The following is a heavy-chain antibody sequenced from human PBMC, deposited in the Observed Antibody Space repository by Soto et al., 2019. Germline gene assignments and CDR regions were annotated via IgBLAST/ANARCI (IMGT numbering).Heavy chain of an antibody. CDR1: GGSISSGGYY. D-gene: IGHD5-12*01. CDR3: ARDEVSQDGYNYSFWYFDL. V-gene: IGHV4-31*03. J-gene: IGHJ2*01. Sequence: QVQLQESGPGLVKPSQTLSLTCTVSGGSISSGGYYWSWIRQHPGKGLEWIGYIYYSGSTYYNPSLKSRVTISVDTSKNQCSLKLSSVTAADTAVYYCARDEVSQDGYNYSFWYFDLWGRGTLVTVSS. CDR2: IYYSGST.